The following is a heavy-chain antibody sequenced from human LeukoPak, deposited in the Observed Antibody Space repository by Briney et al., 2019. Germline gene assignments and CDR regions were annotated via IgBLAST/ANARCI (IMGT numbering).Heavy chain of an antibody. Sequence: ASVKVSCKASGYTFTSYGISWVRQAPGQGLEWMGWISAYNGNTNYAQKLQGRVTMTTDTSTSTAYMELRSLRSDDTAVYYCARATGSYYYYYTDVWGKGTTVTVSS. CDR2: ISAYNGNT. V-gene: IGHV1-18*01. CDR1: GYTFTSYG. J-gene: IGHJ6*03. CDR3: ARATGSYYYYYTDV. D-gene: IGHD4-17*01.